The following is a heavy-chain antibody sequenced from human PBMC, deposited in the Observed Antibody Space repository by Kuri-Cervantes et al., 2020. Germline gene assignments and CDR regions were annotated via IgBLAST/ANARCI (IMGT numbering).Heavy chain of an antibody. CDR2: INHSGST. Sequence: SQTLSLTCAVYGGSFSGSYWNGVRQPPGKGLEWIGEINHSGSTNYNLSLKSRVTISIDTSKNQFSLKVTSVTAADTAVYYCASVLWANFDFWGQGTPVTVSS. J-gene: IGHJ4*02. D-gene: IGHD3-10*01. CDR1: GGSFSGSY. V-gene: IGHV4-34*01. CDR3: ASVLWANFDF.